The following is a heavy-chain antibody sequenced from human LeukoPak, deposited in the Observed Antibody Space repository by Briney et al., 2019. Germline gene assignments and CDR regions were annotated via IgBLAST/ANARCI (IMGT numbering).Heavy chain of an antibody. CDR3: AKGQYYYDSSGINLPNFDY. V-gene: IGHV3-9*01. CDR2: ISWNSGSM. D-gene: IGHD3-22*01. Sequence: QSGGSLRLSCAASGFTFDDYAMHWVRQAPGKGLEWVSGISWNSGSMGYADSVKGRFTISRDNAKNSLYLQMNSLRAEDTALYYCAKGQYYYDSSGINLPNFDYWGQGTLVTVSS. J-gene: IGHJ4*02. CDR1: GFTFDDYA.